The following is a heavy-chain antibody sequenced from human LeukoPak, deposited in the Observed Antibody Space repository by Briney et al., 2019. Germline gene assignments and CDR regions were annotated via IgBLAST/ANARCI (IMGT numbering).Heavy chain of an antibody. Sequence: SETLSLTCTVPGGSISSSSYYWGWIRQPPGKGLEWIGSIYYSGSTYYNPSLKSRVTISVDTSKNQFSLKLSSVTAADTAVYYCARSGDLRLEWLFHWGQGTLVTVSS. V-gene: IGHV4-39*01. CDR3: ARSGDLRLEWLFH. CDR1: GGSISSSSYY. J-gene: IGHJ4*02. D-gene: IGHD3-3*01. CDR2: IYYSGST.